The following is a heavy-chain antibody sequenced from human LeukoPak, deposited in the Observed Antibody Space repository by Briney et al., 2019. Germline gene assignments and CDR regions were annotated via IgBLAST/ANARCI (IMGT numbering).Heavy chain of an antibody. V-gene: IGHV4-34*01. CDR1: GGSFNVYH. J-gene: IGHJ4*02. Sequence: NPSETLSLTRAVYGGSFNVYHRRWLRQPPGKWLEWIGEINRNGRTHYHASLESRVTISVDVSKNQFSLKMRSVTAADTAVYYCARGSGDHSLDYWGQGTLVTVSS. CDR3: ARGSGDHSLDY. D-gene: IGHD4-17*01. CDR2: INRNGRT.